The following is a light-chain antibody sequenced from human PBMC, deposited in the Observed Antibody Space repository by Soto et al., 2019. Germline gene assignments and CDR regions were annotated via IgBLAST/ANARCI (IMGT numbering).Light chain of an antibody. CDR3: QQLDTYP. J-gene: IGKJ5*01. CDR1: QSVNSN. V-gene: IGKV3-15*01. Sequence: EIVMTQSPATLSVSPGERATLSCRSSQSVNSNLAWYQQKPGQAPRLFMYGASTRATGIPARFSGSGSGTEFTLTVSSLQPEAFAPCYCQQLDTYPFGQGTRLEIK. CDR2: GAS.